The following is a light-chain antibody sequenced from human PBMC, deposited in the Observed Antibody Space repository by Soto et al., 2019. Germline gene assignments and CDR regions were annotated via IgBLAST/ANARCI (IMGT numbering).Light chain of an antibody. CDR1: APMMGVCT. J-gene: IGLJ1*01. CDR3: AAWDDRLNGYV. V-gene: IGLV1-44*01. CDR2: SNN. Sequence: QSVLTQPTAVSRSVGQMTPAPALGAAPMMGVCTCFGTSSLPGTAPKLLIYSNNQWPSGVPDRFSGSKSGTSASLAISGLQSEDEADYYCAAWDDRLNGYVFGTGTKVTVL.